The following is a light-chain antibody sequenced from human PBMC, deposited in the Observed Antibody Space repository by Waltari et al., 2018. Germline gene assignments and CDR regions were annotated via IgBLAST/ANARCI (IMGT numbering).Light chain of an antibody. CDR2: VNRDRSH. Sequence: QLVLTQSPSASASLGASVKLTCTLSSGHRSNVVAWHQQQPEKGPRYLMKVNRDRSHSKGDDIPDHFAGSSSGAERYLTISSLQAEDEADYYCQTGGHGTGVFGGGTKLTVL. CDR3: QTGGHGTGV. CDR1: SGHRSNV. V-gene: IGLV4-69*01. J-gene: IGLJ3*02.